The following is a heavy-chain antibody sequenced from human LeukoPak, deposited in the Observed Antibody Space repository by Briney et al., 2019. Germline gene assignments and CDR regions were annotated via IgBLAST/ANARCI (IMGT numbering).Heavy chain of an antibody. CDR2: IYTSGST. D-gene: IGHD2-2*01. J-gene: IGHJ5*02. Sequence: SETLSLTCTVSGGSISSGSYYWSWIRQPAGKGLEWIGRIYTSGSTNYNPSLTSRVTISVDTSKNQFSLKLSSVTAADTAVYYCARYGPKPAATTGFDPWGQGTLVTVSS. CDR3: ARYGPKPAATTGFDP. CDR1: GGSISSGSYY. V-gene: IGHV4-61*02.